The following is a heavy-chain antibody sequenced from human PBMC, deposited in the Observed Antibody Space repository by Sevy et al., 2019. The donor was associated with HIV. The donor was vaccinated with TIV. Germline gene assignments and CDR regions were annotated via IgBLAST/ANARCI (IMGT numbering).Heavy chain of an antibody. CDR2: ISGSGGST. V-gene: IGHV3-23*01. J-gene: IGHJ4*02. CDR3: AKGSTWGPRGSNYFDY. Sequence: GGSLRLSCAASGFTFSSYAMSWVRQAPGKGLEWVSAISGSGGSTYYADSVKGRFTISRDNSKNTLYLQMNSLRAEDTAVYYCAKGSTWGPRGSNYFDYWGQGTLVTVSS. D-gene: IGHD3-16*01. CDR1: GFTFSSYA.